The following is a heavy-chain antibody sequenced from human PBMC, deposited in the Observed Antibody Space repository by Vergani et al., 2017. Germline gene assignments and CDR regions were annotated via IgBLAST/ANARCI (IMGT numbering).Heavy chain of an antibody. D-gene: IGHD5-24*01. CDR3: ARDGDNWGLFDY. J-gene: IGHJ4*02. V-gene: IGHV1-69*01. CDR2: ISPIFGTA. Sequence: QVQLVQSGAEVKKPGSSVKVSCQASGGTLSSYTISWVRQAPGQGLEWMGGISPIFGTAKYAQKFQGRVTITADESTSTAYMELSRLRSEDTAVYYCARDGDNWGLFDYWGQGTLVTVSS. CDR1: GGTLSSYT.